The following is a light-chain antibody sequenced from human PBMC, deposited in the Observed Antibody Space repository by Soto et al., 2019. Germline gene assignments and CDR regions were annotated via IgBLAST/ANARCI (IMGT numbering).Light chain of an antibody. CDR2: DAS. CDR1: QSVKTF. CDR3: QQRSNWPPIT. Sequence: IVMTQSPATLSVSPGERATLSCRASQSVKTFLVWYQQRPGQPPRLLIHDASHRAAGIPARFSGSGFGTDFTLTISSLEPEDAAVYYCQQRSNWPPITFGQGTRLEI. J-gene: IGKJ5*01. V-gene: IGKV3-11*01.